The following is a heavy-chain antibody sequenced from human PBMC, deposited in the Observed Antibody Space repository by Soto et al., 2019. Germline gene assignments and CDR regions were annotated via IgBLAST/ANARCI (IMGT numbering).Heavy chain of an antibody. CDR3: ARGLILWFGELSRRGGYYYYMDV. J-gene: IGHJ6*03. CDR2: INDSGDI. CDR1: GGSFSGYQ. V-gene: IGHV4-34*01. Sequence: QVQLQQWGAGLLKPSETLSLTCAVYGGSFSGYQWSWIRQTPGKGLEWIGGINDSGDINYNPSLKSLVTSLVDSPKNHISLRLSSVTAADTAVYYCARGLILWFGELSRRGGYYYYMDVWGKGTTVTVSS. D-gene: IGHD3-10*01.